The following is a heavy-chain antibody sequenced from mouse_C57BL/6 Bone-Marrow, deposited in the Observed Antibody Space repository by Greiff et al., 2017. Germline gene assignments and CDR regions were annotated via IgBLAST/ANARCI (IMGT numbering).Heavy chain of an antibody. CDR1: GYTFTDYY. Sequence: VQLQQSGPELVKPGASVKISCKASGYTFTDYYMNWVKQSHGKSLEWIGDINPNNGGTSYNQKFKGKSTLTVDKSSSTAYMELRSLTSEDSAVYYCARSVVAYYFDDWGQGTTLTVSS. J-gene: IGHJ2*01. CDR2: INPNNGGT. CDR3: ARSVVAYYFDD. V-gene: IGHV1-26*01. D-gene: IGHD1-1*01.